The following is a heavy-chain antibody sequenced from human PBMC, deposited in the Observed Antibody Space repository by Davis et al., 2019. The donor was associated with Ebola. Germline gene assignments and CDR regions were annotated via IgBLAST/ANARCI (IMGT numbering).Heavy chain of an antibody. CDR2: ISAYNGNT. V-gene: IGHV1-18*01. J-gene: IGHJ6*02. Sequence: ASVKVSCKASGGTFSSYAISWVRQAPGQGLEWMGWISAYNGNTNYAQKLQGRVTMTTDTSTSTAYMELSSLRSEDTAVYYCATGYCSSTSCYGVRHYYYYGMDVWGQGTTVTVSS. D-gene: IGHD2-2*01. CDR3: ATGYCSSTSCYGVRHYYYYGMDV. CDR1: GGTFSSYA.